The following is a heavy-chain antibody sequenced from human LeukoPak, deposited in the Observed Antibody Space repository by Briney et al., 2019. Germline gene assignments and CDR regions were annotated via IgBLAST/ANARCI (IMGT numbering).Heavy chain of an antibody. CDR2: MNPNSGNT. V-gene: IGHV1-8*01. CDR1: GFTFTSHD. Sequence: ASVKVSCKASGFTFTSHDYNWVRQATGQGLEWMGWMNPNSGNTGYAQKFQGRVTMTRNTSISTAYMELSSLRSEDTAVYYCARGRTGDFGYWGQGTLVTVSS. J-gene: IGHJ4*02. D-gene: IGHD7-27*01. CDR3: ARGRTGDFGY.